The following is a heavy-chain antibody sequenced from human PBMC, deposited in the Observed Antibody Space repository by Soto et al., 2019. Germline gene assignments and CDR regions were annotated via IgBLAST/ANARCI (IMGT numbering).Heavy chain of an antibody. J-gene: IGHJ4*02. D-gene: IGHD3-10*01. CDR1: GFTVSSNY. Sequence: EVQLVESGGGLIQPGGSLRLSCAASGFTVSSNYMSWVRQAPGKGLEWVSVIYSGGSTYYADSVKGRFTISRDNSKNTLYLQMNSLRAEDSAVYYCARHITMDPLLVYWGQGTLVTVSS. CDR3: ARHITMDPLLVY. CDR2: IYSGGST. V-gene: IGHV3-53*01.